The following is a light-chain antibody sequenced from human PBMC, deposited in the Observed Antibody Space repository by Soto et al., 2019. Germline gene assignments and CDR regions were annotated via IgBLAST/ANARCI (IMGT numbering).Light chain of an antibody. J-gene: IGKJ1*01. V-gene: IGKV1-5*01. CDR3: QQYNSYPWT. Sequence: DIQMTQSPSTLSASVGDRVTITCRASQSISSWLAWYQQKPGKAPKLLIYDASSLESGVPSRFSGSGSGTEFPLTISRLQPDDVATYYCQQYNSYPWTFGQGTKVEIK. CDR1: QSISSW. CDR2: DAS.